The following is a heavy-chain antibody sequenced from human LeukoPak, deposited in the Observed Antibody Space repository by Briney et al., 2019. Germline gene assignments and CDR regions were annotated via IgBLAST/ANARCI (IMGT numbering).Heavy chain of an antibody. J-gene: IGHJ4*02. CDR1: GFTFSTFG. Sequence: GGSLRLSCAASGFTFSTFGMIWVRQAPGKGLEWVSSISSGSYIYYADAVKARFTISRDNARNSLYLQMNSLRAEDTAVYYCARDDGSGYDYWGQGTLVTVSS. CDR3: ARDDGSGYDY. CDR2: ISSGSYI. D-gene: IGHD3-22*01. V-gene: IGHV3-21*01.